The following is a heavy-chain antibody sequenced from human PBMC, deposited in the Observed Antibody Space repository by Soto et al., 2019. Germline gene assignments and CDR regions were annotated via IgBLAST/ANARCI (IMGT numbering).Heavy chain of an antibody. Sequence: QVTLKESGPTLVRPTQTLTLTCTFSGFSLTTSGVGVGWIRHPPGEALEWIAMIYWDDDKRYRPSLKTRLTITRDTSKHQVVLTMLNMDPLDTATYYCAYRTDTSFDHWGQGTLVTVSS. CDR1: GFSLTTSGVG. D-gene: IGHD3-22*01. J-gene: IGHJ4*02. CDR3: AYRTDTSFDH. CDR2: IYWDDDK. V-gene: IGHV2-5*09.